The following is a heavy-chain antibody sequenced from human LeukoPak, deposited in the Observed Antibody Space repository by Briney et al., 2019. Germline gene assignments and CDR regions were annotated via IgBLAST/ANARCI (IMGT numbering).Heavy chain of an antibody. CDR2: ISYDGSNK. V-gene: IGHV3-30*03. J-gene: IGHJ4*02. D-gene: IGHD3-9*01. CDR1: GFSFSSYG. Sequence: PGRSLRLSCAASGFSFSSYGMHWVRQAPGKGLEWVAVISYDGSNKYYADSVKGRFTISRDNSKNTLYLQMNSLRAEDTAVYYCARYLPFDYWGQGTLVTVSS. CDR3: ARYLPFDY.